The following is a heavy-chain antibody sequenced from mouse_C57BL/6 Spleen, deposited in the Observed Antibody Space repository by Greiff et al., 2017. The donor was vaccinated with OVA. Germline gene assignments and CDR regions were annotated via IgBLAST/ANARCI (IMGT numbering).Heavy chain of an antibody. CDR1: GYTFTSYW. J-gene: IGHJ2*01. D-gene: IGHD1-1*01. CDR2: IDPSDGST. Sequence: QVQLQQPGAELVKPGASVKLSCKASGYTFTSYWMQWVKQRPGQGLEWIGEIDPSDGSTNYNQKFKGKATLTVDTSSSTAYMQLSSLTSEDAAVEYYARMATAVVAPFDYWGQGTTLTVSS. V-gene: IGHV1-50*01. CDR3: ARMATAVVAPFDY.